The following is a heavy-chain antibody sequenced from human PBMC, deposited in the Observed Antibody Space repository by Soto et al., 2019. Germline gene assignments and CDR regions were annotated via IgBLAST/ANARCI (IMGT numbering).Heavy chain of an antibody. CDR1: GFTFSDYV. CDR2: ISSDGSTK. CDR3: ARQNSGWSYYFDF. D-gene: IGHD6-19*01. Sequence: QVQLVESGGGVVQPGRSLRLSCAASGFTFSDYVMHWVRQAPGKGLEWVAVISSDGSTKYYTDSMKGRFTISSDNSKDTLYLQMNNLRAGDTAVYYCARQNSGWSYYFDFWGQGTLVTVSS. J-gene: IGHJ4*02. V-gene: IGHV3-30-3*01.